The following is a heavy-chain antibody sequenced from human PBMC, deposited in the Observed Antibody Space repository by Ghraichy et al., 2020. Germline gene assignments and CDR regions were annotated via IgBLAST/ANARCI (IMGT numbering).Heavy chain of an antibody. V-gene: IGHV4-59*01. D-gene: IGHD3-3*01. J-gene: IGHJ5*02. CDR2: IYYSGST. CDR1: GGSISSYY. CDR3: ARGGQTSFWSGYSNTNWFDP. Sequence: SETLSLTCTVSGGSISSYYWSWIRQPPGKGLEWIGYIYYSGSTNYNPSLKSRVTISVDTSKNQFSLKLSSVTAADTAVYYCARGGQTSFWSGYSNTNWFDPWGQGTLVTVSS.